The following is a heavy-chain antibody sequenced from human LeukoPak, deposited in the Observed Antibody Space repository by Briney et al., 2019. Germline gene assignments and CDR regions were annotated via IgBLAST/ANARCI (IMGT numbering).Heavy chain of an antibody. V-gene: IGHV4-39*01. Sequence: SETLSLTCTVFGGSISSNNYYWGWIRQPPAKGLEWIGTIDYSGSTYYNPSLQSRATISLDTSKNQFSLRLSSVTAADTAVCYCPSSKYPKALANNWFDPGGKGTLVTVSP. J-gene: IGHJ5*02. D-gene: IGHD3-3*02. CDR1: GGSISSNNYY. CDR3: PSSKYPKALANNWFDP. CDR2: IDYSGST.